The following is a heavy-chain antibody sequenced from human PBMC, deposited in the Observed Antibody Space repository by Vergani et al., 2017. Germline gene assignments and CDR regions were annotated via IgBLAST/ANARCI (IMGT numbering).Heavy chain of an antibody. J-gene: IGHJ4*02. CDR1: GFTFSIYA. CDR3: AKEMVVGAAGPFDY. CDR2: IRGSDNT. V-gene: IGHV3-23*01. D-gene: IGHD1-26*01. Sequence: QLLQSGRGLVQPGGSLRLSCAASGFTFSIYAVHWVRQAPGKGLEWVSAIRGSDNTYYAASVKGRFTISSDTSKNTVYLQMNRLRPEDTAVYYCAKEMVVGAAGPFDYWGQGSLVIVSS.